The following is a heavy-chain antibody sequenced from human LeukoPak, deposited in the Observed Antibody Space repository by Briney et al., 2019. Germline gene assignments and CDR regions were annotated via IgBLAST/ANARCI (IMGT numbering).Heavy chain of an antibody. CDR1: GGSFSGYY. CDR2: IYTSGST. CDR3: ASENYDFWSGFPNNWFDP. V-gene: IGHV4-59*10. D-gene: IGHD3-3*01. J-gene: IGHJ5*02. Sequence: PSETLSLTCAVYGGSFSGYYWSWIRQPAGKGLEWIGRIYTSGSTNYNPSLKSRVTMSVDTSKNQFSLKLSSVTAADTAVYYCASENYDFWSGFPNNWFDPWGQGTLVTVSS.